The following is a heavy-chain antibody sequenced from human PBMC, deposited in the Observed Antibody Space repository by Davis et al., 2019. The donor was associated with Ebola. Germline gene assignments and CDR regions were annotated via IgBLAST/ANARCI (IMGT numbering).Heavy chain of an antibody. CDR1: GFNFNTYA. D-gene: IGHD6-19*01. CDR3: ARAPAGRWQWPGTACDQ. J-gene: IGHJ5*02. Sequence: GESLKISCAASGFNFNTYAMNWVRQAPGKGLEWVSSITSDSGRTSYAESVKGRFTISRDNAKNSLYLQMNSLRAEDTAVYYCARAPAGRWQWPGTACDQWGQGTLVTVSS. V-gene: IGHV3-21*01. CDR2: ITSDSGRT.